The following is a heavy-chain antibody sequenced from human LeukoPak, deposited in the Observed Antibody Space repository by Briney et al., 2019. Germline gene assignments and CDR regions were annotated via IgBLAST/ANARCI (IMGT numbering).Heavy chain of an antibody. D-gene: IGHD6-13*01. CDR3: ARIDSSSWYYFDY. J-gene: IGHJ4*02. CDR2: IYHSGST. CDR1: GYSISSGYY. Sequence: SETLSLTCAVSGYSISSGYYWGWIRQPPGKGLEWIGSIYHSGSTYYNPSLKSRVTISVDTSKNQFSLKLSSVTAADAAVYYCARIDSSSWYYFDYWGQGTLVTVSS. V-gene: IGHV4-38-2*01.